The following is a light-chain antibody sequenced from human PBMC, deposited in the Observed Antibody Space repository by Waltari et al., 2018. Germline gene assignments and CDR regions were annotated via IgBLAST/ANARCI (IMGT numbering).Light chain of an antibody. Sequence: DMQMTQSPSSLSASVGDRVTITCQASQDVRNYLNWYQQKPGKAPKLLIYAASNLETGVASRFSGSGSGTNFTLTISSLQSEDSATYYCQQYASLPYSFGQGTKLEI. J-gene: IGKJ2*03. CDR3: QQYASLPYS. CDR2: AAS. V-gene: IGKV1-33*01. CDR1: QDVRNY.